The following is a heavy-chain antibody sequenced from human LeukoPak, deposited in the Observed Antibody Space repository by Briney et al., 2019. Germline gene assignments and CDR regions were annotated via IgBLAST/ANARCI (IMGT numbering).Heavy chain of an antibody. V-gene: IGHV3-30*04. J-gene: IGHJ4*02. Sequence: GGSLRLSCAASGFTFSSYAMHWVRQAPGKGLEWVAVISYDGSNKYYADSVKGRFTIPRDNSKNTLYLQMNSLRAEDTAVYYCARVRIAAAGTSGGTDYWGQGTLVTVSS. CDR3: ARVRIAAAGTSGGTDY. CDR1: GFTFSSYA. D-gene: IGHD6-13*01. CDR2: ISYDGSNK.